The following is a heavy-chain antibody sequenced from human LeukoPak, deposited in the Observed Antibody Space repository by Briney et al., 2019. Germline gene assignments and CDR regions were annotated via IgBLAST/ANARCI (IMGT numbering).Heavy chain of an antibody. J-gene: IGHJ4*02. V-gene: IGHV3-23*01. D-gene: IGHD6-6*01. Sequence: GGSLRLSCAASGFTFSSYAMSWVRQAPGKGLEWVSAISGSGGSTYYADSVKGRFTISRDNSKNTLYLQMNSLRAEDTAEYYCAKVNSYVAAPPDFDYWGPGTLVTVSS. CDR3: AKVNSYVAAPPDFDY. CDR1: GFTFSSYA. CDR2: ISGSGGST.